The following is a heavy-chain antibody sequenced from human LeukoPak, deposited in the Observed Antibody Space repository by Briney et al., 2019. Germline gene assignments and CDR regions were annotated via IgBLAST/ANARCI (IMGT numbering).Heavy chain of an antibody. CDR2: INHSGST. Sequence: SETLSLTCAVYGGSFSGYYWSWIRQPPGKGLEWIGEINHSGSTNYNPSLKSRVTMSVDTSKNQFSLKLSSVTAADTAVYYCARGRSGYDYGFDYWGQGTLVTVSS. CDR3: ARGRSGYDYGFDY. J-gene: IGHJ4*02. CDR1: GGSFSGYY. D-gene: IGHD5-12*01. V-gene: IGHV4-34*01.